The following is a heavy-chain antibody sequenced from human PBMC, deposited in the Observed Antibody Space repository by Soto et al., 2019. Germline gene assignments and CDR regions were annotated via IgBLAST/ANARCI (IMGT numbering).Heavy chain of an antibody. J-gene: IGHJ4*02. Sequence: QVQLRESGPGLVKPSQTLSLTCTVSGGSINSGGYYWNWIRQHPGKGLEWIGYMYYSGSTYYNPSLGSRVIISADTSENHFPLKLGSVTAADTPVYFCARGYRQSGYSSSWVFDSWGQGTLVNVSS. V-gene: IGHV4-31*03. CDR3: ARGYRQSGYSSSWVFDS. CDR1: GGSINSGGYY. D-gene: IGHD6-13*01. CDR2: MYYSGST.